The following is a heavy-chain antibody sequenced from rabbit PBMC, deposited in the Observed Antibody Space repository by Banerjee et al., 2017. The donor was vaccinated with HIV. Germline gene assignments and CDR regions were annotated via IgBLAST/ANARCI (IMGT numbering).Heavy chain of an antibody. D-gene: IGHD4-2*01. J-gene: IGHJ3*01. CDR2: IYAGSGNT. Sequence: QEQLEESGGDLVKPGASLTLTCTASGFSFSSGYDMCWVRQAPGKGLEWIGYIYAGSGNTWYANWVNGRFTISKTSSTTVTLQLNSLTAADTATYFCARGDAGSSWGLDFWGQGTLVTVS. CDR1: GFSFSSGYD. CDR3: ARGDAGSSWGLDF. V-gene: IGHV1S45*01.